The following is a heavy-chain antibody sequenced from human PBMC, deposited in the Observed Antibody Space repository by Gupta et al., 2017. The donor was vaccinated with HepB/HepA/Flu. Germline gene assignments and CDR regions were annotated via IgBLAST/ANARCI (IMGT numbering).Heavy chain of an antibody. CDR1: GGSISGNY. CDR2: IYSSGST. CDR3: ARAVEGYYYYMDV. J-gene: IGHJ6*03. Sequence: QVQLRESSPGLVRPSETLSLTCTVSGGSISGNYWSWIRQPAGKGLEWIGRIYSSGSTYYNPSLESRVTMSVDTSKSQFSLRRKSVAATDTAFYYCARAVEGYYYYMDVWGEGTMVTVSS. V-gene: IGHV4-4*07.